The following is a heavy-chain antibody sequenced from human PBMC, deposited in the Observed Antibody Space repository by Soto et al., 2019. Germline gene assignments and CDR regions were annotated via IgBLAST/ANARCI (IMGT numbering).Heavy chain of an antibody. CDR2: IYYSGST. Sequence: PSETLSLTCTVSGGSISSYYWSWIRQPPGKGLEWIGYIYYSGSTNYNPSINSRVTISVDTSKNQFSLRLSSVTAADTAVYYCARYNWYFDLWGRGTLVTVSS. CDR3: ARYNWYFDL. V-gene: IGHV4-59*01. J-gene: IGHJ2*01. CDR1: GGSISSYY.